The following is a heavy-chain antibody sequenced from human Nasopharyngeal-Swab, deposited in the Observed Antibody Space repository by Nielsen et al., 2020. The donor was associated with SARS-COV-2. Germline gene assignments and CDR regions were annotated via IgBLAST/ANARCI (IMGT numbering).Heavy chain of an antibody. D-gene: IGHD5/OR15-5a*01. J-gene: IGHJ4*02. CDR2: VYDSGST. Sequence: SETLSLTCTVSGGSMSNFCWSWIRLSPGKGLEWIGYVYDSGSTKYNPSLNSRVTISVDTSKTQFSLKVRSVTAADTAVYFCARRLGLRAPFDYWGQGTLGTVSS. V-gene: IGHV4-59*08. CDR3: ARRLGLRAPFDY. CDR1: GGSMSNFC.